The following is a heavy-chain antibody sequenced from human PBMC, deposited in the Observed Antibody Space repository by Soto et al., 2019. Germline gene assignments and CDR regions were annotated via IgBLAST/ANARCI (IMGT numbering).Heavy chain of an antibody. D-gene: IGHD7-27*01. CDR2: ISAYNGNT. J-gene: IGHJ4*02. V-gene: IGHV1-18*01. CDR3: ARASRSDRTGERGPEDY. Sequence: ASVKVSCKASGYTFTSYGISWVRQAPGQGLEWMGWISAYNGNTNYAQKLQGRVTMTTDTSTSTAYMELRSLRSDDTAVYYCARASRSDRTGERGPEDYWGQGTLVTVSS. CDR1: GYTFTSYG.